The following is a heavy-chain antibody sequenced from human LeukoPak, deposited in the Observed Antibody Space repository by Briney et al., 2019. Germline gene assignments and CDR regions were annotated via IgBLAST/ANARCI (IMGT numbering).Heavy chain of an antibody. D-gene: IGHD6-19*01. Sequence: PGRSLRLSCAASGFTFDDYAMHWVRQAPGKGLEWVSGVSWNSGSIYYADSVKGRFIISRENAKNSLYLQMNSLRAEDTALYYCAKDIRATSVAGTSGFDLWGQGTLVTVSS. CDR1: GFTFDDYA. V-gene: IGHV3-9*01. CDR2: VSWNSGSI. J-gene: IGHJ4*02. CDR3: AKDIRATSVAGTSGFDL.